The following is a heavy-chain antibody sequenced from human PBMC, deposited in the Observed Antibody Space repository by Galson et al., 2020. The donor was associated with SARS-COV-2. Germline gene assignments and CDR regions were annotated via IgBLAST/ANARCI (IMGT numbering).Heavy chain of an antibody. CDR3: ARKNGHNQRPAIFDY. D-gene: IGHD1-1*01. CDR1: GFTFSSYW. Sequence: TGGSLRLSCAASGFTFSSYWMAWVRQAPGKGLEWVANIKQDGSEKYYVDSVKGRFTISRDNAKNSLYLQMNSLRAEDTAVDYCARKNGHNQRPAIFDYWGQGTLVTVSS. CDR2: IKQDGSEK. V-gene: IGHV3-7*05. J-gene: IGHJ4*02.